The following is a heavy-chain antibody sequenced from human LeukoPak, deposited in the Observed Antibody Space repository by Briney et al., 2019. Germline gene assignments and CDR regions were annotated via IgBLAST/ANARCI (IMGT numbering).Heavy chain of an antibody. CDR1: GYTFTGYY. V-gene: IGHV1-2*02. CDR3: ARADRSSSWGYYYMDV. J-gene: IGHJ6*03. Sequence: ASVKVSCKASGYTFTGYYMHWVRQAPGQGLEWMGWINPNSGGTNYAQKFQGRVTMTRDTSISTAYMELSRLRSDDTAVYYCARADRSSSWGYYYMDVWGKGTTVTVSS. D-gene: IGHD6-13*01. CDR2: INPNSGGT.